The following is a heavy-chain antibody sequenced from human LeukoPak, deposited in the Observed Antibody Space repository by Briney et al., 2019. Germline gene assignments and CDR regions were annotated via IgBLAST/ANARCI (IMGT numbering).Heavy chain of an antibody. Sequence: GGSLRLSCEASGFTFNTYSMNWARQAPGKGLEWVSSIDSSGGYMFYADSVKGRFTISRDNAKNSLYLRMDSLRAEDTAVYYCATRYSSGWYFYFQYWGQGTLVTAPS. CDR2: IDSSGGYM. CDR3: ATRYSSGWYFYFQY. CDR1: GFTFNTYS. V-gene: IGHV3-21*01. J-gene: IGHJ1*01. D-gene: IGHD6-19*01.